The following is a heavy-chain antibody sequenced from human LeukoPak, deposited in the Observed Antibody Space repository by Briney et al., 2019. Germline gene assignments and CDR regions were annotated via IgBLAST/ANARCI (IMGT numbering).Heavy chain of an antibody. CDR1: GYTFTSYD. CDR3: ARDPRNYDSSGPGVDI. Sequence: ASVKVSCKASGYTFTSYDISWVRQAPGQGLEWMGRIIPILGVANYAQKFQGRVTITADKSTSTAYMELSSLRSEDTAVYYCARDPRNYDSSGPGVDIWGQGTMVTVSS. J-gene: IGHJ3*02. CDR2: IIPILGVA. V-gene: IGHV1-69*04. D-gene: IGHD3-22*01.